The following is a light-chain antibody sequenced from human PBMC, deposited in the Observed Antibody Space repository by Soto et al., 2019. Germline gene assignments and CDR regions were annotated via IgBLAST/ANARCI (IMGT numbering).Light chain of an antibody. V-gene: IGKV3D-15*01. CDR2: YIS. Sequence: EIVLTQSPGTLSLSPGERAHPSCRASQSVSSNFLAWYQQKPGQAPRLVIYYISARATGIPARFSGSGAGTEFTLTINSLQSEDSAVYYCQQHNQWPITFGQGTRLEIK. CDR3: QQHNQWPIT. CDR1: QSVSSN. J-gene: IGKJ5*01.